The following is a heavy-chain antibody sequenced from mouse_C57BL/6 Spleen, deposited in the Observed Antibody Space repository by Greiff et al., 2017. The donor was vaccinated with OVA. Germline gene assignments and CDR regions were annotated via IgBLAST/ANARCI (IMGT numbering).Heavy chain of an antibody. CDR1: GYAFSSYW. CDR2: IYPGDGDT. Sequence: QVHLQQSGAELVKPGASVKLSCKASGYAFSSYWMTWVKQRPGKGLEWIGQIYPGDGDTNYNGKFKGKATLTADKSSSTAYMQLSSLTSEDSAVYFCARRSPLDYWGQGTTLTVSS. V-gene: IGHV1-80*01. CDR3: ARRSPLDY. J-gene: IGHJ2*01.